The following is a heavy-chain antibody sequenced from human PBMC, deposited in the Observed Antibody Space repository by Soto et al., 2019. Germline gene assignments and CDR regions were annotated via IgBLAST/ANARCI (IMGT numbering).Heavy chain of an antibody. CDR1: GFTFRSHW. V-gene: IGHV3-74*01. CDR3: AGDIPHNGFDP. J-gene: IGHJ5*02. CDR2: INNDGSDI. Sequence: EVQLVESGGGLVQPGGSLRLSCAASGFTFRSHWMHWVRQAPGKGLVWVSRINNDGSDIVYGDSVKGRFATSRDNAKDTLYLQMDSLRVEDSGIYYCAGDIPHNGFDPWGQGTRVTVSS.